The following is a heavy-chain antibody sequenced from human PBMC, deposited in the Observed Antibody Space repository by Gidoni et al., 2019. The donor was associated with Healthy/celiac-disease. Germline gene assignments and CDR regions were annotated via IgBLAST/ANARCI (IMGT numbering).Heavy chain of an antibody. Sequence: QVQLQQWGAGLLKPSETLSLTCAVYGGSFRGYYWSWIRQPPGKGLEWIGEINHSGSTNYNPSLKSRVTISVDTSKNQFSLKLSSVTAADTAVYYCARGRRITMIVVAGDWFDPWGQGTLVTVSS. CDR1: GGSFRGYY. J-gene: IGHJ5*02. CDR2: INHSGST. CDR3: ARGRRITMIVVAGDWFDP. V-gene: IGHV4-34*01. D-gene: IGHD3-22*01.